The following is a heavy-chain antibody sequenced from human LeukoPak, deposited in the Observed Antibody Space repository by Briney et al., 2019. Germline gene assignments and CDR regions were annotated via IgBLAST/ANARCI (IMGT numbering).Heavy chain of an antibody. Sequence: GGSLRLSCAASGFTFSSYAMHWVRQAPGKGLEWEAVISYDGSNKYYADSVKGRFTISRDNSKNTLYLQMNSLRAEDTAVYYCARTGTLYYYYYGMDVWGQGTTVTVSS. D-gene: IGHD1/OR15-1a*01. J-gene: IGHJ6*02. V-gene: IGHV3-30-3*01. CDR2: ISYDGSNK. CDR1: GFTFSSYA. CDR3: ARTGTLYYYYYGMDV.